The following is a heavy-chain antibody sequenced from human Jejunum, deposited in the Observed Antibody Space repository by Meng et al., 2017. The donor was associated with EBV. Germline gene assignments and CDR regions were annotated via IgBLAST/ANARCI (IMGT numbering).Heavy chain of an antibody. J-gene: IGHJ4*02. CDR2: INHSGST. CDR1: RGSFSGYY. D-gene: IGHD3-16*02. V-gene: IGHV4-34*02. Sequence: LQLVGTGRLNPSETLSLTCAVYRGSFSGYYWSWIRQPPGKGLEWIGEINHSGSTNYNPSLRSRVTISVETSKNQFSLRLNSVTAADTAVYYCARVAFSYTTRSLDSWGQGTLVTVSS. CDR3: ARVAFSYTTRSLDS.